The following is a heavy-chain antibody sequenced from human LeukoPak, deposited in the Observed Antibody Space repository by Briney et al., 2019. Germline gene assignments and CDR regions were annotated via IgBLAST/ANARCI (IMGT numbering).Heavy chain of an antibody. CDR1: GFTFSSYA. V-gene: IGHV3-23*01. D-gene: IGHD4-23*01. CDR3: ARDLNYGNSNPYYFDY. Sequence: PGGSLRLSCAASGFTFSSYAMSWVRQAPGKGLEWVSAISGSGGSTYYADSVKGRFTISRDNSKNTLYLQMNSLRAEDTAVYYCARDLNYGNSNPYYFDYWGPGTLVTVSS. CDR2: ISGSGGST. J-gene: IGHJ4*02.